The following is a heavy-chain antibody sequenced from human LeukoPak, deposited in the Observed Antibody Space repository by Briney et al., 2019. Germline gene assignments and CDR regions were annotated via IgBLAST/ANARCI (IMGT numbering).Heavy chain of an antibody. D-gene: IGHD3-10*01. Sequence: GGSLRLSCVASGFTFSSYEMNWVRQAPGKGLEWVSYISSSGSTIYYADSVKGRFTISRDNAKNSLYLQMNSLRAEDTAVYYCARGGILWFGELEPFDYWGQGTLVTVSS. CDR3: ARGGILWFGELEPFDY. J-gene: IGHJ4*02. V-gene: IGHV3-48*03. CDR2: ISSSGSTI. CDR1: GFTFSSYE.